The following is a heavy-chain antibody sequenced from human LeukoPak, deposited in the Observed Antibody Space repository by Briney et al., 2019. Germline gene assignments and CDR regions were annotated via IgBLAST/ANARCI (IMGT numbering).Heavy chain of an antibody. CDR3: AREVHDILTGYYPDGEHSFDP. J-gene: IGHJ5*02. Sequence: PSETLSLTCAVSGGSISSGGYYWSWIRQPPGKGLEWIGYIYYSGSTNYNPSLKSRVTISVDTSKNQFSLKLSSVTAADTAVYYCAREVHDILTGYYPDGEHSFDPWGQGTLVTVSS. CDR1: GGSISSGGYY. CDR2: IYYSGST. V-gene: IGHV4-61*08. D-gene: IGHD3-9*01.